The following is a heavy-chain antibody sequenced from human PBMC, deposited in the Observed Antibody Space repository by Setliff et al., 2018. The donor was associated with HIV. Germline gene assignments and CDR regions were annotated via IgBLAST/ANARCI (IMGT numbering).Heavy chain of an antibody. CDR2: IHFSGST. CDR3: VRPSLGIGGGSIFHN. CDR1: GGSMSSHY. D-gene: IGHD3-3*01. J-gene: IGHJ4*02. Sequence: SETLSLTCTVSGGSMSSHYWGWIRQPPGKGLEWIGSIHFSGSTWYTQSLKSRVTIWVDTSKNQFSLKVNSVTAADTAVYYCVRPSLGIGGGSIFHNWGQGTLVTVSS. V-gene: IGHV4-39*01.